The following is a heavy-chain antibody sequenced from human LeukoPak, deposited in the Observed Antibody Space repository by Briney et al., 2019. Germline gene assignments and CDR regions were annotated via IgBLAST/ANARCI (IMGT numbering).Heavy chain of an antibody. Sequence: KPSETLSLTCAVYGGSFSGYYWSWLRQPPGKGLEWIGEINHSGSTNYNPSLKSRVTISVDTSKNQFSLKLSSVTAADTAVYYCARGGGCSGGSCRPRYYYYYMDVWGKGTTVTVSS. V-gene: IGHV4-34*01. D-gene: IGHD2-15*01. CDR3: ARGGGCSGGSCRPRYYYYYMDV. CDR1: GGSFSGYY. J-gene: IGHJ6*03. CDR2: INHSGST.